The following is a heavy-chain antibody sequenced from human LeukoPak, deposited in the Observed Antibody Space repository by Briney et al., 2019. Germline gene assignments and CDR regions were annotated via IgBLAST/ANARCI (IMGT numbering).Heavy chain of an antibody. Sequence: GGSLRLSCAASGFTFSSYSMDWVRQAPGKGLEWVSSISSSSSYIYYADSVKGRFTISRDNAKNSLYLQMNSLRAEDTAVYYCAKAPGQLWTFDYWGQGTLVTVSS. CDR3: AKAPGQLWTFDY. CDR2: ISSSSSYI. J-gene: IGHJ4*02. D-gene: IGHD5-18*01. V-gene: IGHV3-21*01. CDR1: GFTFSSYS.